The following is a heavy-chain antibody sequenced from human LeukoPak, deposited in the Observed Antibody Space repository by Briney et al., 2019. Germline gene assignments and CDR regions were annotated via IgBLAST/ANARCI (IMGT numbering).Heavy chain of an antibody. D-gene: IGHD4-11*01. V-gene: IGHV4-34*01. Sequence: SETLSLTCAVYGGPFSGYYWSWIRQPPGKGLEWIGEINHSGSTNYNPSLKSRVTISVDTSKNQFSLKLSSVTAVDTAVYYCARGLSTRSVNWGQGTLVTVSS. CDR2: INHSGST. CDR1: GGPFSGYY. J-gene: IGHJ4*02. CDR3: ARGLSTRSVN.